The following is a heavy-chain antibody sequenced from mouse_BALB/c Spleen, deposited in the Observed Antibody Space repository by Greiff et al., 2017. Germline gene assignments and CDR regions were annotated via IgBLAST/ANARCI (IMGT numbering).Heavy chain of an antibody. CDR1: GYAFTNYL. V-gene: IGHV1-54*02. D-gene: IGHD2-4*01. CDR2: INPGSGGT. J-gene: IGHJ3*01. CDR3: ASSTMTLFAY. Sequence: QVHVKQSGAELVRPGTSVKVSCKASGYAFTNYLIEWVKQRPGQGLEWIGVINPGSGGTNYNEKFKGKATFTADTSSNTAYMQLSSLTSEDSAVYYCASSTMTLFAYWGQGTLVTVSA.